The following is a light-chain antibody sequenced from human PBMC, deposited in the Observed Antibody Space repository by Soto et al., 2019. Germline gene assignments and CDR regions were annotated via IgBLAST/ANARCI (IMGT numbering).Light chain of an antibody. J-gene: IGKJ1*01. V-gene: IGKV3-15*01. CDR1: QSVSSN. Sequence: EIVRTQSPATLSVSPGERATLSCRASQSVSSNLAWYQQKPGQAPRLLIYGASTRATGIPARFSGNGSGTEFTINISSLQYEDFAVYYCQKYNNWPPWTFGQGTKVKIK. CDR2: GAS. CDR3: QKYNNWPPWT.